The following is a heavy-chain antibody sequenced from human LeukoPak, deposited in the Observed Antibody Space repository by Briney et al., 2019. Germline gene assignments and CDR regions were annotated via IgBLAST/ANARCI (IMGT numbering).Heavy chain of an antibody. CDR3: ARDTPDSSSWYEYYYGMDV. V-gene: IGHV4-59*01. J-gene: IGHJ6*02. CDR2: IYYSGST. D-gene: IGHD6-13*01. CDR1: GGSISSYY. Sequence: PSETLSLTCTVSGGSISSYYWSRIRQPPGKGLEWIGYIYYSGSTNYNPSLKSRVTISVDTSKNQFSLKLSSVTAADTAVYYCARDTPDSSSWYEYYYGMDVWGQGTTVTVSS.